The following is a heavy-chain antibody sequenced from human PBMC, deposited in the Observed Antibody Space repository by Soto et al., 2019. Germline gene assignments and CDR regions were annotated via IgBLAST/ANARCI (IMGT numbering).Heavy chain of an antibody. CDR2: ISYDGSNK. Sequence: GGSLRLSRAASGFTFSSYSMPWLRQAPGKWLEWLAVISYDGSNKYYADSVKGRFTISTDNSKKTLYLQMNSLRAEDTAVYYCAKGYNWNYGQDGFGYCGQGTRVTVSS. V-gene: IGHV3-30*18. D-gene: IGHD1-7*01. CDR1: GFTFSSYS. J-gene: IGHJ4*02. CDR3: AKGYNWNYGQDGFGY.